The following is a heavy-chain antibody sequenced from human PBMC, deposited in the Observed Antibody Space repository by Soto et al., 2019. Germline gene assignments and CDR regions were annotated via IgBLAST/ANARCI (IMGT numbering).Heavy chain of an antibody. CDR1: GFSFSSCG. Sequence: QAQLVESGGGVVQPGRSLRLSCAASGFSFSSCGMNWVRQAPGKGLEWVALSLDGSNDYYAASVKGRFSISRDNSKNSLYLEMNSLRAEDTAMYDCAKDQPNYYDSDVYYRRTAFDLWGQGTMVTVSS. V-gene: IGHV3-30*18. CDR3: AKDQPNYYDSDVYYRRTAFDL. J-gene: IGHJ3*01. D-gene: IGHD3-22*01. CDR2: LSLDGSND.